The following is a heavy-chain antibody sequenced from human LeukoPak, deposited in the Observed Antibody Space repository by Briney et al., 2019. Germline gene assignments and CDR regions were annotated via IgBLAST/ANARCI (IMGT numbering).Heavy chain of an antibody. CDR1: GGSISSSSYY. CDR2: IYYSGST. D-gene: IGHD3-3*01. CDR3: ARGFVSREVLRFSYYYMDV. V-gene: IGHV4-39*07. Sequence: SETLSLTCTVSGGSISSSSYYWGWIRQPPGKGLEWIGSIYYSGSTYYNPSLKSRVTISVDTSKNQFSLKLSSVTAADTAVYYCARGFVSREVLRFSYYYMDVWGKGTTVTVSS. J-gene: IGHJ6*03.